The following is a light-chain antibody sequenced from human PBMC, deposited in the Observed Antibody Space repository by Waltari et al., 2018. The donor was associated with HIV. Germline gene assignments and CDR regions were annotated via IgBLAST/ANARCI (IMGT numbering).Light chain of an antibody. CDR3: SSYTTSSTWV. J-gene: IGLJ3*02. Sequence: QSALTQPASVSGSPGQSITISCTGTSSDIGGYKYFTWYQQQPGKAPKLMISEVSNRPSGVSNRFSGSKSGNTASLTSSGLQAEDEADYYCSSYTTSSTWVFGGGTKLTVL. CDR2: EVS. V-gene: IGLV2-14*01. CDR1: SSDIGGYKY.